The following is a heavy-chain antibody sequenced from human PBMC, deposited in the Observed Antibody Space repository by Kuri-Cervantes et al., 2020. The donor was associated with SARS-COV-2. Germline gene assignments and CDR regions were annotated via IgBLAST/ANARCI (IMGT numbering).Heavy chain of an antibody. J-gene: IGHJ4*02. V-gene: IGHV1-2*02. CDR2: INPNSGGT. D-gene: IGHD6-19*01. Sequence: ASVKVSCKASGYTFTGYYMHWVRQAPGQGLEWMGWINPNSGGTNYAQKFQGRVTMTRDTSISTAYMELSRLRSDDTAVYYCAREFYVAVAGTDYWGQGTLVTVSS. CDR3: AREFYVAVAGTDY. CDR1: GYTFTGYY.